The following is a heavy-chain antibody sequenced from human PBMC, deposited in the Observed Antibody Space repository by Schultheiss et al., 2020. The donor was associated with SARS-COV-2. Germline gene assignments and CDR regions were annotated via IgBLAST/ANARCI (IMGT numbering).Heavy chain of an antibody. J-gene: IGHJ6*03. CDR1: GFTFGDYA. CDR3: AKDGGDIVVVPAATYFSYYMDV. CDR2: IWYDGSNK. Sequence: GGSLRLSCTASGFTFGDYAMSWFRQAPGKGLEWVAVIWYDGSNKYYADSVKGRFTISRDNSKNTLYLQMNSLRAEDTAVYSCAKDGGDIVVVPAATYFSYYMDVWGKGTTVTVSS. V-gene: IGHV3-30*02. D-gene: IGHD2-2*01.